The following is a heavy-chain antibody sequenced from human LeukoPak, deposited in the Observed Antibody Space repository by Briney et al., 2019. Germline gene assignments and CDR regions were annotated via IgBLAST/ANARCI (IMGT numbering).Heavy chain of an antibody. V-gene: IGHV4-34*01. CDR3: ARGLSFYSSGWYGY. Sequence: PETLSLTCAVYGGSFSGYYWSWIRQPPGKGLEWIGEINHSGSTNYNPSLKSRVTISVDTSKNQFSLKLSSVTAADTAVYYCARGLSFYSSGWYGYWGQGTLVTVSS. D-gene: IGHD6-19*01. CDR1: GGSFSGYY. J-gene: IGHJ4*02. CDR2: INHSGST.